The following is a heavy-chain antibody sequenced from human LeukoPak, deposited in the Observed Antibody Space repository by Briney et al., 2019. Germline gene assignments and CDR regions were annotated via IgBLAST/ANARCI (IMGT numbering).Heavy chain of an antibody. CDR3: ARRDCSSTSCYLDY. D-gene: IGHD2-2*01. V-gene: IGHV4-59*08. J-gene: IGHJ4*02. CDR2: IYYSGST. CDR1: GGSISSYY. Sequence: SETLSLTRTVSGGSISSYYWSWIRQPPGKGLEWIGYIYYSGSTNYNPSLKSRVTISVDTSKNQFSLKLSSVTAADTAVYYCARRDCSSTSCYLDYWGQGTLVTVSS.